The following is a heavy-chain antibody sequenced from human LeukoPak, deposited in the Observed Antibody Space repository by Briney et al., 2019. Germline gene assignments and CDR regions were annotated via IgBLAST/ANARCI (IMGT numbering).Heavy chain of an antibody. V-gene: IGHV1-2*06. CDR3: ARGLIAVAGIFDY. CDR2: INPNSGGT. J-gene: IGHJ4*02. CDR1: GYTFTGYY. Sequence: GASVKVSCKASGYTFTGYYMHWARQAPGQGLEWMGRINPNSGGTNYAQKFQGRVTMTRDTSICTAYMELSRLRSDDTAVYYCARGLIAVAGIFDYWGQGTLVTVSS. D-gene: IGHD6-19*01.